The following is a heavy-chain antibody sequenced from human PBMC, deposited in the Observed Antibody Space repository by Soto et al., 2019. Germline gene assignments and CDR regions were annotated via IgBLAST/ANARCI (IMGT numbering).Heavy chain of an antibody. V-gene: IGHV3-73*02. CDR1: GFTFSGSA. J-gene: IGHJ4*02. D-gene: IGHD6-13*01. CDR2: IRSEAKSYAT. Sequence: EVQLVESGGGLVQPGGSLKLSCAASGFTFSGSAMHWVRQASGKGLEWVGRIRSEAKSYATAYAASVKGRFSISRDDSKTTAYLQMNSLKTEDTAVYYCTRWGDEQLVPFDYWGQGTLVTVSS. CDR3: TRWGDEQLVPFDY.